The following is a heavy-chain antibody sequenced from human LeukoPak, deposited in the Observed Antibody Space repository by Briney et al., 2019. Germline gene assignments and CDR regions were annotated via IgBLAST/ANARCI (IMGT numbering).Heavy chain of an antibody. V-gene: IGHV3-30*18. J-gene: IGHJ4*02. D-gene: IGHD5-18*01. CDR2: ISNDGSKK. Sequence: GGSLRLSCATSGFTFSSYGMHWVRQAPGKGLDWVAVISNDGSKKYYADSMKGRFTISRDNSKNTLSLQVSSLRTEDTAVYYCAKDRYSYASEYSDSWGQGTLVTVSS. CDR1: GFTFSSYG. CDR3: AKDRYSYASEYSDS.